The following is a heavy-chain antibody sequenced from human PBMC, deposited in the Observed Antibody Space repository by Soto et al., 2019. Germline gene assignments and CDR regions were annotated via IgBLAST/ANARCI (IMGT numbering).Heavy chain of an antibody. V-gene: IGHV1-58*01. J-gene: IGHJ4*02. CDR1: GFAFTNSA. D-gene: IGHD3-22*01. Sequence: QMQLVQSGPEVKKPGTSVKVSCKASGFAFTNSAVQWVRQARGQRLEWIGRIVVGSGKSDSAQKLQERVTITRDMSTTTAYMELSSLRYDDTAVYYCAAVPSYDDGSDYFDYWGQGTLVTVSS. CDR3: AAVPSYDDGSDYFDY. CDR2: IVVGSGKS.